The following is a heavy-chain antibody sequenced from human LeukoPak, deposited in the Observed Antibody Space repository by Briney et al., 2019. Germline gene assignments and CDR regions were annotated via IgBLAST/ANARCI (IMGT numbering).Heavy chain of an antibody. V-gene: IGHV3-21*01. CDR1: GFTFSSHW. CDR2: ISGGSTHI. D-gene: IGHD2-21*01. J-gene: IGHJ4*02. Sequence: GGSLRLSCAASGFTFSSHWMTWIRQAPGKGLEWVSSISGGSTHIYYADSVRGRFTISRDDAKNSLYLQMNSLRAEDTALYYCARGLCGGDCYDYWGQGTLVTVSS. CDR3: ARGLCGGDCYDY.